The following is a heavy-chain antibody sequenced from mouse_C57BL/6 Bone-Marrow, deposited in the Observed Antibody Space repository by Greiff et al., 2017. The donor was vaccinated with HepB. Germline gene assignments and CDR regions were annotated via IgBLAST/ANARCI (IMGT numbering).Heavy chain of an antibody. J-gene: IGHJ2*01. CDR3: ARLYDYGGDYFDY. D-gene: IGHD2-4*01. Sequence: QVQLQQSGAELARPGASVKLSCKASGYTFTSYGISWVKQRTGQGLEWIGEIYPRSGNTYYNEKFKGKATLTADKSSSTAYMELRSLTSEDSAVYFCARLYDYGGDYFDYWGQGTTLTVSS. V-gene: IGHV1-81*01. CDR1: GYTFTSYG. CDR2: IYPRSGNT.